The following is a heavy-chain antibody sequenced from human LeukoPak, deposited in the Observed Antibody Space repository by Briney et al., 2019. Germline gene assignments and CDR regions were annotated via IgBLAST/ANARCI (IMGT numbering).Heavy chain of an antibody. D-gene: IGHD6-13*01. CDR3: ARGTAGAGYYMDV. Sequence: KPSETLSLTCTVSGGSISSSSYYWGWIRQPPGKGLEWIGSIYYSGSTHYNPSLKSRVTISVDTSKNQFSLKLSSVTAADTAVYYCARGTAGAGYYMDVWGKGTTVTVSS. CDR1: GGSISSSSYY. J-gene: IGHJ6*03. CDR2: IYYSGST. V-gene: IGHV4-39*01.